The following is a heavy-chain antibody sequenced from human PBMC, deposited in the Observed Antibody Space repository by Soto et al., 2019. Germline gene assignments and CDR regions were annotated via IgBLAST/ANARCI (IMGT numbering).Heavy chain of an antibody. CDR3: TRPLGYSSGWDDY. CDR1: GFTFSGSA. J-gene: IGHJ4*02. Sequence: GGSLRLSCAASGFTFSGSAMHWVRQASGKGLEWVGRIRSKANSCATAYAASVKGRFTISGDDSKNTAYLQMNSLKTEDTAVYYCTRPLGYSSGWDDYWGQGTLVTVSS. CDR2: IRSKANSCAT. V-gene: IGHV3-73*01. D-gene: IGHD6-19*01.